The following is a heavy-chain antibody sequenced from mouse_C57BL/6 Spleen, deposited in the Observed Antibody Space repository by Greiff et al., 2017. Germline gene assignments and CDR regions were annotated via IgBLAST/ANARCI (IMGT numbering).Heavy chain of an antibody. CDR2: ISSGGDYI. D-gene: IGHD2-4*01. V-gene: IGHV5-9-1*02. CDR1: GFTFSSYA. Sequence: DVKLQESGEGLVKPGGSLKLSCAASGFTFSSYAMSWVRQTPEKRLEWVAYISSGGDYIYYADTVKGRFTISRDNARNTLYLQMSSLKSEDTAMYYCTRESYDYDGAWFAYWGQGTLVTVSA. CDR3: TRESYDYDGAWFAY. J-gene: IGHJ3*01.